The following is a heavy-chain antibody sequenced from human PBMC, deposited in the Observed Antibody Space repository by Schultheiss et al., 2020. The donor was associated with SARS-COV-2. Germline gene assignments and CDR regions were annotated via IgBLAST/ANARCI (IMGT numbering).Heavy chain of an antibody. D-gene: IGHD2-2*02. CDR1: GGSFSGYY. J-gene: IGHJ4*02. V-gene: IGHV4-34*01. CDR3: ARVRRRQYQLLYRGHFDY. CDR2: IYYSGST. Sequence: SETLSLTCAVYGGSFSGYYWGWIRQPPGKGLEWIGSIYYSGSTYYNPSLKSRVTMSVDTSKNQFSLKLSSVTAADTAVYYCARVRRRQYQLLYRGHFDYWGQGTLVTVSS.